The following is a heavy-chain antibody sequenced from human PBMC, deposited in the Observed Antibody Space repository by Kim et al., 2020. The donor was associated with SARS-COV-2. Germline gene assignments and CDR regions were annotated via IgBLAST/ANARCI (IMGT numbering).Heavy chain of an antibody. CDR2: IKQDGSEK. J-gene: IGHJ4*02. CDR3: YCGSGSPPYDY. V-gene: IGHV3-7*01. D-gene: IGHD3-10*01. CDR1: GFAFSNYF. Sequence: GGSLRLSCAASGFAFSNYFMTWVRQAPGKGLEWVANIKQDGSEKNYLGSVQGRFTISRDNAKNSLYLQMNSLRVEDTAVYYCYCGSGSPPYDYWGQGTLVTVSS.